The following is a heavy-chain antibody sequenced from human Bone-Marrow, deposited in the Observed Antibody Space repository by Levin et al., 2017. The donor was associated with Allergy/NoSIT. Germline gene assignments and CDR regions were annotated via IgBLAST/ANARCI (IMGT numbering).Heavy chain of an antibody. J-gene: IGHJ5*02. CDR2: IIPIFGTA. D-gene: IGHD2-15*01. CDR1: GGTFSSYA. Sequence: SVKVSCKASGGTFSSYAISWVRQAPGQGLEWMGGIIPIFGTANYAQKFQGRVTITADESTSTAYMELSSLRSEDTAVYYCARGYCSGGSCYEGMDSWFDPWGQGTLVTVSS. V-gene: IGHV1-69*13. CDR3: ARGYCSGGSCYEGMDSWFDP.